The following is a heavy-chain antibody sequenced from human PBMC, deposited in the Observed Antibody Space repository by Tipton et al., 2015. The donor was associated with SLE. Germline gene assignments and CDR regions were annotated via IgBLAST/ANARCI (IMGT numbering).Heavy chain of an antibody. D-gene: IGHD3-22*01. CDR3: ARAYYYDGDFDY. Sequence: LRLSCAVYGGSFSGYYWSWIRQPPGKGLEWIGYIYYSGSTYYKPSLKSRVTISVDTSKNQFSLKLSSVTDADTAVYYCARAYYYDGDFDYWGQGTLVTVSS. J-gene: IGHJ4*02. V-gene: IGHV4-34*09. CDR1: GGSFSGYY. CDR2: IYYSGST.